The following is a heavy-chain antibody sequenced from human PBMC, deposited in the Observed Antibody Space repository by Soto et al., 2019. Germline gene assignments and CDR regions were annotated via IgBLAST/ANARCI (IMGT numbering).Heavy chain of an antibody. J-gene: IGHJ3*02. Sequence: VGSLRLSGAASGFTLSRHTMNWVSQAPGKGLEWVSFIGSRTSDIYYADSVKGRFTISRDNAKNSLYLDLTRLRAEDTAVYFCVRDYYDTSGYPNTFDMWGQGTMVTVSS. D-gene: IGHD3-22*01. CDR3: VRDYYDTSGYPNTFDM. CDR2: IGSRTSDI. CDR1: GFTLSRHT. V-gene: IGHV3-21*01.